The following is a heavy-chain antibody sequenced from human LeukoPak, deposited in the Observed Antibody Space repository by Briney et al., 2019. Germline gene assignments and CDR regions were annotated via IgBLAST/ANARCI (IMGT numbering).Heavy chain of an antibody. D-gene: IGHD4-17*01. V-gene: IGHV1-8*01. Sequence: ASVKVPCKASGYTFTSYDINWVRQATGQGLEWVGWRNPNSGNTGYAQKFQGRVTMTRNTSISTAYMELSSLRSEDTAVYYCARPGGLATVTGEGMDVWGQGTTVTVSS. CDR1: GYTFTSYD. J-gene: IGHJ6*02. CDR3: ARPGGLATVTGEGMDV. CDR2: RNPNSGNT.